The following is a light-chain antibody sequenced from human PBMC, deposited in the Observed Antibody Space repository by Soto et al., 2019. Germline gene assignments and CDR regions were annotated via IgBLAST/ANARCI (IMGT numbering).Light chain of an antibody. J-gene: IGKJ1*01. CDR1: QSVSSGY. CDR2: DAS. CDR3: QQYGSSPRT. Sequence: EIVLTQSPGTLSLSPGERGTLSCRASQSVSSGYLAWYKQKPGQAPRLLIYDASSRATGIPDRFSGSGSGTDFTLTISRLEPEDFAVYYCQQYGSSPRTFGQGTKVDIK. V-gene: IGKV3-20*01.